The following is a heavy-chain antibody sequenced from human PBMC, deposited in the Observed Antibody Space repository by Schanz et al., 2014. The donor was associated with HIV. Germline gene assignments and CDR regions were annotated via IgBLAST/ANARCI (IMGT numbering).Heavy chain of an antibody. Sequence: VQLVESGGGLVQPGGSLRLSCAASGSTFSTYGMHWVRQAPGKGLEWVAVISYDGRNKYYADSVKGRFTISRDNSKNTLYLQLKSLRAEDRAVYYCAKDRNYYDDRYIGKGNYYYYYGMDVWGQGTTVTVSS. J-gene: IGHJ6*02. D-gene: IGHD3-22*01. CDR2: ISYDGRNK. CDR1: GSTFSTYG. CDR3: AKDRNYYDDRYIGKGNYYYYYGMDV. V-gene: IGHV3-30*18.